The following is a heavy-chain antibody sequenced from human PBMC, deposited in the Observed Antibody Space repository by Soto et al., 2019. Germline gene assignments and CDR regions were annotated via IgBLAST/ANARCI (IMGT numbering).Heavy chain of an antibody. D-gene: IGHD3-10*01. CDR1: GYSFTSYW. V-gene: IGHV5-51*01. J-gene: IGHJ5*02. CDR2: IYPGDSDT. Sequence: RGESLKISCKGSGYSFTSYWIGWVRQMPGKGLEWMGIIYPGDSDTRYSPSFQGQVTISADKSISTAYLQWSSLKASDTAMYYCARKFGELLHENWFDPWGQGTLVTVSS. CDR3: ARKFGELLHENWFDP.